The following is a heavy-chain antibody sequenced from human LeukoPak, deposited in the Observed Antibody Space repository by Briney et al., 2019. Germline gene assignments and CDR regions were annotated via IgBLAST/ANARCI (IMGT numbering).Heavy chain of an antibody. Sequence: PGGSLRLSCAASGFTFSSYGMHWVRQAPGKGLEWVAVISYDGSNKYYADSVKGRFTISRDNSKNSLYLQMNSLRAEDTAVYYCARSGRYFALGDWGKGTTVTVSS. V-gene: IGHV3-30*03. J-gene: IGHJ6*04. CDR3: ARSGRYFALGD. CDR1: GFTFSSYG. CDR2: ISYDGSNK. D-gene: IGHD3-9*01.